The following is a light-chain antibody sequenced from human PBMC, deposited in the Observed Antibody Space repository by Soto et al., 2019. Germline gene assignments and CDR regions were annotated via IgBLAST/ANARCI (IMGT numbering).Light chain of an antibody. J-gene: IGKJ4*01. CDR1: QSINIY. CDR2: DVS. CDR3: QQRYSWPLT. Sequence: EIVLTQSPAALSLSQGGRATLSCRFSQSINIYLAWYQQKLGQAPRLLIYDVSIRATGIPARFSGSGSGTDFTLTISSLEPEDFGIYYCQQRYSWPLTFGGGTKVDIK. V-gene: IGKV3-11*01.